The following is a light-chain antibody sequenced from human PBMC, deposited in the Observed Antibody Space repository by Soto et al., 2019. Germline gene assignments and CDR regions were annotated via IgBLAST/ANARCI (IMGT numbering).Light chain of an antibody. V-gene: IGKV1-5*03. CDR1: QSITDW. CDR3: QYWDDYSWT. Sequence: DIQMTQSPSTLSASVGDRVAITCRASQSITDWSAWYQQKPGKAPKFLIYKASNLEGGVPSRFSGSGFGTEFTLTISSVQPDDFATYYCQYWDDYSWTFGQGTKVEIK. CDR2: KAS. J-gene: IGKJ1*01.